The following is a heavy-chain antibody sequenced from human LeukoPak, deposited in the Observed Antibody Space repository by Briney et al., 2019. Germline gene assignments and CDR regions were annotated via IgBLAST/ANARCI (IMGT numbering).Heavy chain of an antibody. Sequence: PGGSLRLSCAASGFTFSSYAMSWVRQAPGKGLEWVSGISGSGDSAYNADSVKGRFTISRDNSKNTLYLQMNSLRAEDTAVYHCVKAAADSPYYYHYMDVWGKGTTVTVSS. CDR2: ISGSGDSA. V-gene: IGHV3-23*01. J-gene: IGHJ6*03. CDR1: GFTFSSYA. D-gene: IGHD6-13*01. CDR3: VKAAADSPYYYHYMDV.